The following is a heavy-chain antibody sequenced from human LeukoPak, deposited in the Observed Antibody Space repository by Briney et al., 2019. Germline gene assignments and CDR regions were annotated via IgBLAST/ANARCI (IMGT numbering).Heavy chain of an antibody. CDR3: ARPYSSGFIHYFDQ. CDR2: IEYSGSP. J-gene: IGHJ4*02. Sequence: PSETLSLTCTVSGGSISSSGYYWDWIRQAPGKGLDWIGRIEYSGSPYYNPSLQRRVTISVETSKNQFSLKLSSVTGADTAVYYCARPYSSGFIHYFDQWGQGTLVTVSS. V-gene: IGHV4-39*01. CDR1: GGSISSSGYY. D-gene: IGHD6-19*01.